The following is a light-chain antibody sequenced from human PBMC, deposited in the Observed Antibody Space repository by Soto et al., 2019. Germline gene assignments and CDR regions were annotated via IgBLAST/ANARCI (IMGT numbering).Light chain of an antibody. CDR3: QQRTSWRT. Sequence: EIVLTQSPATLSLSPGERATLSCRASQSVSSYLAWYQQKPGQAPRLLIFDASNRATGIPARFSGSGSGTDFTLTISSLEPEDFAVYYRQQRTSWRTFGQGTKVEIK. V-gene: IGKV3-11*01. J-gene: IGKJ1*01. CDR1: QSVSSY. CDR2: DAS.